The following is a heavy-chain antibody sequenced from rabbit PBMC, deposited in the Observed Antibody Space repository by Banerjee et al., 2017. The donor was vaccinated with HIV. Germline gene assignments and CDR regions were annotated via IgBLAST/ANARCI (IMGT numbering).Heavy chain of an antibody. V-gene: IGHV1S40*01. CDR1: GFTLSSYF. CDR2: IDAGSGNT. CDR3: ARDSGDGGYGDAYFNF. D-gene: IGHD6-1*01. J-gene: IGHJ4*01. Sequence: QSLEESGGDLVKPGGTLTLSCKAAGFTLSSYFMCWVRQAPGKGLEWIACIDAGSGNTYYASWAKGRFTISKTSTTVTLQMTSLTAADTATYFCARDSGDGGYGDAYFNFWGPGTLVTVS.